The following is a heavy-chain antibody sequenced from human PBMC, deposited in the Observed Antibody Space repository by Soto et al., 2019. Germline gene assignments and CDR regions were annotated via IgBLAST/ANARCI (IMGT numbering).Heavy chain of an antibody. CDR3: ARGYSRSEGWFDP. D-gene: IGHD6-13*01. CDR2: INPNSGGP. Sequence: HVQLVQSGAEVKKPGASVKGSCKASGYTFTGYYMHWVRQAPGQGLEWMGWINPNSGGPNYAQKFQGRVTMTRDTSISTAYMELSRLRSDDTAVYYCARGYSRSEGWFDPWGQGTLVTVSS. J-gene: IGHJ5*02. CDR1: GYTFTGYY. V-gene: IGHV1-2*02.